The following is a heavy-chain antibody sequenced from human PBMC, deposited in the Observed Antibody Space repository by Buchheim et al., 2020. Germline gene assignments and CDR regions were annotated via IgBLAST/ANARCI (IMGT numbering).Heavy chain of an antibody. CDR3: ARRQPTTVTTGTYYGMDV. Sequence: EVQLVESGGGLVQPGGSLRLSCAASGFTFCSYEMNWVRQAPGKGLEWVSYISSSGSTIYYADSVKGRFTISRDNAKNSLYLQMNSLRAEDTAVYYCARRQPTTVTTGTYYGMDVWGQGTT. D-gene: IGHD4-17*01. V-gene: IGHV3-48*03. J-gene: IGHJ6*02. CDR2: ISSSGSTI. CDR1: GFTFCSYE.